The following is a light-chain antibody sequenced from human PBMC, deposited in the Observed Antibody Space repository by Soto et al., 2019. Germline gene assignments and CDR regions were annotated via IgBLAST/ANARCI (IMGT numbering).Light chain of an antibody. CDR2: GAS. CDR3: QQYGSSPWT. V-gene: IGKV3-20*01. J-gene: IGKJ1*01. Sequence: EIVLTQSPGTLSLSPGERATLSCRASQSVSSSYLAWYQQKPGQAPRPLIYGASSRAIGIPDRFSGSGSGTDFTRTISRLEPEEFAVYYCQQYGSSPWTFGQGTKVEIQ. CDR1: QSVSSSY.